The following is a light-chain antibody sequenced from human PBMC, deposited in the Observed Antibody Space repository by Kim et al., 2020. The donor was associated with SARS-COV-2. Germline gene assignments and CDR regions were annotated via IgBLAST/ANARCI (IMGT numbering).Light chain of an antibody. J-gene: IGKJ2*01. CDR2: GTS. CDR1: QNIEIY. Sequence: IQMSQSPSSLSASVGDTVTITCRAGQNIEIYLNWYQQKPGKAPTLLLYGTSNLHSGVAPRFSGSGSGSEFTLTIASLQPEDSATYYCQQSFSQPSFGPGTKLEIK. V-gene: IGKV1-39*01. CDR3: QQSFSQPS.